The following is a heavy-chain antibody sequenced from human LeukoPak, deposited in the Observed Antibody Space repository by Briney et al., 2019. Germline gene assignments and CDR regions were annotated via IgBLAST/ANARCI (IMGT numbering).Heavy chain of an antibody. CDR3: ARDGKDSMIVVVTAEYFQH. CDR1: GFTFSRDT. V-gene: IGHV3-21*01. CDR2: ISGSGSCT. J-gene: IGHJ1*01. Sequence: GGSLRASCAPPGFTFSRDTISWVRQAPGKGLEWGSSISGSGSCTYYADSVKGRFTISRDNPKNSLYLQMDSLRAEDTAVYYCARDGKDSMIVVVTAEYFQHWGQGTLVTVSS. D-gene: IGHD3-22*01.